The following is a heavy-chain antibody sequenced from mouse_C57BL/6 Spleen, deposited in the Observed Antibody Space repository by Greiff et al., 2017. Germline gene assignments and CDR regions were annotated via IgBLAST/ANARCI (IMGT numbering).Heavy chain of an antibody. Sequence: EVHLVESGGGLVKPGGSLKLSCAASGFTFSDYGMHWVRQAPEKGLEWVAYISSGSSTIYYADTVKGRFTISRDNAKNTLFLQMTSLRSEDTAMYYCATMITPWRTMDYWGQGTSVTVSS. D-gene: IGHD2-4*01. CDR2: ISSGSSTI. CDR1: GFTFSDYG. CDR3: ATMITPWRTMDY. V-gene: IGHV5-17*01. J-gene: IGHJ4*01.